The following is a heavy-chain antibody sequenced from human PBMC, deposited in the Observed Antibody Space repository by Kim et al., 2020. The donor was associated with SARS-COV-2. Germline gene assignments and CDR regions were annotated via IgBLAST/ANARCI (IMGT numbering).Heavy chain of an antibody. D-gene: IGHD6-19*01. CDR2: IYYSGST. J-gene: IGHJ6*02. Sequence: SETLSLTCTVSGGSISSSSYYWGWIRQPPGKGLEWIGSIYYSGSTYYNPSLKSRVTISVDTSKNQFSLKLSSVTAADTAVYYCAKENSVTGSGWSEELHGMDVWGQGTTVTVSS. CDR3: AKENSVTGSGWSEELHGMDV. CDR1: GGSISSSSYY. V-gene: IGHV4-39*01.